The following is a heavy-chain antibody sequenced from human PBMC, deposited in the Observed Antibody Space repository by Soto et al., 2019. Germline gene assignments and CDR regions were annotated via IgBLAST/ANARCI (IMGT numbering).Heavy chain of an antibody. CDR1: GGSISSSSYY. J-gene: IGHJ4*02. D-gene: IGHD5-12*01. V-gene: IGHV4-39*01. CDR3: ARPWGEMATITPDQFDY. Sequence: SETLSLTCTVSGGSISSSSYYWGWIRQPPGKGLEWIGSIYYSGSTYYNPSLKSRVTISVDTSKNQFSLKLSSVTAADTAVYYCARPWGEMATITPDQFDYWGQGTLVTVSS. CDR2: IYYSGST.